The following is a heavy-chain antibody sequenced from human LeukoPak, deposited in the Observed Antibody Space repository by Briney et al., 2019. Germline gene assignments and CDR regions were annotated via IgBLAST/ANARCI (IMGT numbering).Heavy chain of an antibody. D-gene: IGHD3-22*01. CDR2: ISFDGSNQ. CDR1: GFTFSRYG. Sequence: GGSLRLSCAVSGFTFSRYGIHWVRQAPGKGLEWVAFISFDGSNQNYAESVKGRFTISRDNSKNTLYLQMNSLRAEDTAVYYCAKILPALSSGIFDYCGQGTLVTVSS. CDR3: AKILPALSSGIFDY. V-gene: IGHV3-30*18. J-gene: IGHJ4*02.